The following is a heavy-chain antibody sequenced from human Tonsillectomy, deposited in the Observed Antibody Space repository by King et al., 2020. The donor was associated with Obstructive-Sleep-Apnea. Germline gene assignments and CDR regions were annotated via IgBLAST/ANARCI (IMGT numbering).Heavy chain of an antibody. J-gene: IGHJ4*02. D-gene: IGHD6-13*01. Sequence: VQLVESGVGLVQPGGSLRLSCAASGFTFSSYWMSLVRQAPGKGLEWVADIKQDGSETYYVDSLKGRFTISRDNAKNSLYLQMNSLRAEDTAVYYCARRGPSIAAPYTVIFDYWGQGTLVTVSS. CDR1: GFTFSSYW. CDR2: IKQDGSET. V-gene: IGHV3-7*03. CDR3: ARRGPSIAAPYTVIFDY.